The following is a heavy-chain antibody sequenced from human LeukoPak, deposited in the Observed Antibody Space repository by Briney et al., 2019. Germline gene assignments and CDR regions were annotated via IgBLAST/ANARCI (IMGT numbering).Heavy chain of an antibody. V-gene: IGHV3-33*08. D-gene: IGHD6-6*01. J-gene: IGHJ4*02. CDR2: IWYDGSEE. Sequence: GGSLRLSCAASGFTFSQFGMHWVRQAPGKGLEWVAIIWYDGSEEFYGDSVKGRFTISRDNSKNTLYLQMNSLRAEDTAVYYCARDRGTTSSAGYYFGYWGQGTLVTVSS. CDR3: ARDRGTTSSAGYYFGY. CDR1: GFTFSQFG.